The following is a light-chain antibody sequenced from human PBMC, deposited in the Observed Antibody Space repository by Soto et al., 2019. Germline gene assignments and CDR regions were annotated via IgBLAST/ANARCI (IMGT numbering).Light chain of an antibody. CDR2: EGS. J-gene: IGLJ3*02. CDR1: SSDVGSYNL. CDR3: CSYAGSGTWV. Sequence: QSALTQPASVSGSPGQSITISCTGTSSDVGSYNLVSWCQQHPGKAPKLMIYEGSKRPSGVSNRFSGSKSGNTASLTISGLQAEDEADYYCCSYAGSGTWVFGGGTKLTV. V-gene: IGLV2-23*01.